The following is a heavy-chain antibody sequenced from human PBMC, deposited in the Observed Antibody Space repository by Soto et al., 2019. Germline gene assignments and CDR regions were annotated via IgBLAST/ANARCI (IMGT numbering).Heavy chain of an antibody. V-gene: IGHV1-3*01. CDR2: INAGNGNT. CDR1: GYTFTSYA. Sequence: QVQLVQSGAEVKKPGASVKVSCKASGYTFTSYAMHWVRQAPGPRLEWMGWINAGNGNTKYSQKFQGRVTITRDTSSSTAYMELSSLRSEDTAVYYCARQFWNDAHAFDIWGQGTMVTVSS. CDR3: ARQFWNDAHAFDI. J-gene: IGHJ3*02. D-gene: IGHD1-1*01.